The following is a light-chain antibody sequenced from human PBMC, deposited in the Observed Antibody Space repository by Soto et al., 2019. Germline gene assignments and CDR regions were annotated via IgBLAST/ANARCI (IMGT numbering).Light chain of an antibody. V-gene: IGKV1-12*01. CDR3: QQTTSFPLT. Sequence: DLPMTQSPSFVSASVGARVTITCRASQGISSWLAWYQHKPGRAPKLLIHAASSLESGVPSRFSGSGSGTEFTLTISSLQPEDFATFYCQQTTSFPLTFGGGTKVDIK. J-gene: IGKJ4*01. CDR1: QGISSW. CDR2: AAS.